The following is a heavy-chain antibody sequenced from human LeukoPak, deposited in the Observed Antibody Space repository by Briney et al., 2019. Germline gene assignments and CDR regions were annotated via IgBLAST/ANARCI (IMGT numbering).Heavy chain of an antibody. CDR2: IIPIFGTA. V-gene: IGHV1-69*01. Sequence: GSSVKVSCKASGGTFSSYAISWVRQAPGQGLEWMGGIIPIFGTANYTQKFQGRDTITADESTSTAYMELSSVRSEDTAVYYCAKEFRYSSGWPYYYYMDVWGKGTTVTISS. J-gene: IGHJ6*03. D-gene: IGHD6-19*01. CDR1: GGTFSSYA. CDR3: AKEFRYSSGWPYYYYMDV.